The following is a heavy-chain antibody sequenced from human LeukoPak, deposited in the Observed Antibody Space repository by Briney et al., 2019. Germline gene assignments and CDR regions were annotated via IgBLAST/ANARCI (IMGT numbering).Heavy chain of an antibody. CDR1: GFTFSNYA. D-gene: IGHD6-19*01. CDR3: AKDRSSGWYRYFQH. Sequence: GGSLRLSCAASGFTFSNYAMSWVRQAPGKGLEWVSIISGSGGSTYYADSVKGRFTISRDDSKNTLYLQMNSLRAEDTAVYYCAKDRSSGWYRYFQHWGQGTLVTVSS. CDR2: ISGSGGST. J-gene: IGHJ1*01. V-gene: IGHV3-23*01.